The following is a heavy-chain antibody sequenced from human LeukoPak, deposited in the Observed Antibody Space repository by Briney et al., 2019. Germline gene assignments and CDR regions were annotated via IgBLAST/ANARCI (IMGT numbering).Heavy chain of an antibody. D-gene: IGHD2-2*02. V-gene: IGHV3-30-3*01. CDR2: ISYDGSNK. Sequence: GGSLRLSCAASGFTFGSYAMHWVRQAPGKGLEWVAVISYDGSNKYYADSVKGRFTISRDNSKNTLYLQMNSLRAEDTAVYYCARDGRYCSSTTCYIDYYYGMDVWGQGTTVTVSS. J-gene: IGHJ6*02. CDR3: ARDGRYCSSTTCYIDYYYGMDV. CDR1: GFTFGSYA.